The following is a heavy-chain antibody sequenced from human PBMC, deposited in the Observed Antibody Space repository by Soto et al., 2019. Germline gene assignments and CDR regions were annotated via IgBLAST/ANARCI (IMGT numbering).Heavy chain of an antibody. J-gene: IGHJ5*02. D-gene: IGHD6-13*01. CDR1: GFTFSSYA. Sequence: QVQLVESGGGVVQPGRSLRLSCAASGFTFSSYAMHWVRQAPGKGLEWVAVISYDGSNKYYADSVKGRFTISRDNSKHTLYLQMNSLRAEDTAVYYCARDPGTYSSSWYRGNWFDPWGQGTLVTVSS. CDR2: ISYDGSNK. V-gene: IGHV3-30-3*01. CDR3: ARDPGTYSSSWYRGNWFDP.